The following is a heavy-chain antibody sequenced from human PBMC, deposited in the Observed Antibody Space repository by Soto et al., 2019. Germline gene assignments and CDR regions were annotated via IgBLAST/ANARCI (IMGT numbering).Heavy chain of an antibody. CDR3: ARDDEGGSYCDLGY. D-gene: IGHD3-10*01. Sequence: QVQLVESGGGVVQPGRSLRLSCAASGFTFSNYIMHWVRQAPGKGLEWVAIILHDGYNKYYADSVKGRFTISRDNSKNTLYLQMNSLRTEDTAIYYCARDDEGGSYCDLGYWGQGTLVTVSS. CDR1: GFTFSNYI. J-gene: IGHJ4*02. CDR2: ILHDGYNK. V-gene: IGHV3-30-3*01.